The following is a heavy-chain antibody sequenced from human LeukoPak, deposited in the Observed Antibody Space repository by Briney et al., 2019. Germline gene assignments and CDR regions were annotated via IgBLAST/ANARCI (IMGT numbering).Heavy chain of an antibody. CDR2: ISTGGST. CDR1: GGSIAANF. V-gene: IGHV4-4*07. CDR3: ARELGYCNSTSCRALDF. D-gene: IGHD2-2*01. J-gene: IGHJ4*02. Sequence: SETLSLTCNVSGGSIAANFWSWIRQPAGKGLEWIGRISTGGSTNYNPSLKSRVTMSVDTSKNQFSLNLTSVTAADTAVYYCARELGYCNSTSCRALDFWGQGTLVTVSS.